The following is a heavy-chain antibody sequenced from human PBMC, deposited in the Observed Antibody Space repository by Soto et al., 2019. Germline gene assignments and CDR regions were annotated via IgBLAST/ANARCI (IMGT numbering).Heavy chain of an antibody. D-gene: IGHD3-9*01. CDR3: ARDHGYDILTFGFPKRTFDI. V-gene: IGHV3-21*01. CDR1: GFTFSSYS. CDR2: ISSSSSYI. Sequence: GGSLRLSCAASGFTFSSYSMNWVRQAPGKGLEWVSSISSSSSYIYYADSVKGRFTISRDNAKNSLYLQMNSLRAEDTAVYYCARDHGYDILTFGFPKRTFDIWGQGTMVTVSS. J-gene: IGHJ3*02.